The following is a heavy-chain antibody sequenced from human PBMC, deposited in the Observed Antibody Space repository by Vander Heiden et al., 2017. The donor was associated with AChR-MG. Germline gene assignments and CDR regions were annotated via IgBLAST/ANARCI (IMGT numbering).Heavy chain of an antibody. D-gene: IGHD2-21*02. V-gene: IGHV1-69*01. CDR3: ARVETATYYFDY. Sequence: QVQLVQSGAEVKKPGSPVKVSCKASGGTCSSYAIRWGRQAPGQGLEWMGGIIPIFGTANYAQKSQGRVTITADESTSTAYMELSSLRSEDTAVYYCARVETATYYFDYWGQGTLVTVSS. J-gene: IGHJ4*02. CDR1: GGTCSSYA. CDR2: IIPIFGTA.